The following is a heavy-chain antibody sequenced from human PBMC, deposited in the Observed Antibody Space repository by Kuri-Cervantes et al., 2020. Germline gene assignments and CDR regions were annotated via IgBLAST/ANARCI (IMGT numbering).Heavy chain of an antibody. CDR3: ARHYGDDYVWGSYRSEPDYYYYGMDV. Sequence: GGSLRLSCAASGFTFSSYGMHWVRQAPGKGLEWVAVIWYDGSNKYYADSVKGRFTIPRDNSKNTLYLQMNSLRAEDTAVYYCARHYGDDYVWGSYRSEPDYYYYGMDVWGQGTTVTVSS. D-gene: IGHD3-16*02. V-gene: IGHV3-33*01. CDR2: IWYDGSNK. J-gene: IGHJ6*02. CDR1: GFTFSSYG.